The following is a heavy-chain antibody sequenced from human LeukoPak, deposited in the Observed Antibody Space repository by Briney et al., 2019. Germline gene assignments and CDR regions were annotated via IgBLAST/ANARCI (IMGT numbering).Heavy chain of an antibody. Sequence: GGSLRLSCAASGFTFSNAWMSWVRQAPGKGLEWVGRIKSKTDGGTTDYAAPVKARFTISRDDSKNTLHLQMNSLNTEDTAVYYCSTTGYYYDSSTFDYWGQGTLVTVSS. V-gene: IGHV3-15*01. J-gene: IGHJ4*02. CDR2: IKSKTDGGTT. D-gene: IGHD3-22*01. CDR1: GFTFSNAW. CDR3: STTGYYYDSSTFDY.